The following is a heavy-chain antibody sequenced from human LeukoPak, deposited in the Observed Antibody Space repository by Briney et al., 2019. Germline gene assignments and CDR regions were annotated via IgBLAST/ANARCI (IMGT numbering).Heavy chain of an antibody. V-gene: IGHV3-20*04. CDR2: INWNGGST. J-gene: IGHJ4*02. CDR1: GFTFDDYG. D-gene: IGHD5-24*01. CDR3: AKSGYNRFDY. Sequence: PGGSLRLSCAASGFTFDDYGMSWVRQAPGKGLEWVSGINWNGGSTGYADSVKGRFTISRDNSKNTLYLQMNSLRAEDTAVYYCAKSGYNRFDYWGQGTLVTVSP.